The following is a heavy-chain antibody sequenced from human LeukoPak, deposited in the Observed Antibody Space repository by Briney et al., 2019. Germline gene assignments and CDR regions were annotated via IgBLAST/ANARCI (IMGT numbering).Heavy chain of an antibody. J-gene: IGHJ5*02. D-gene: IGHD2-2*01. Sequence: SQTLSLTCAISGDSVSSNSVTWNWIRQSPSRGLQWLGRTYYRSTWYNDYAVSVRGRITVNPDTSKNQFSLHLNSVAPEDTAVYYCARRLTQYDCFDPWGQGILVTVSS. CDR3: ARRLTQYDCFDP. CDR2: TYYRSTWYN. CDR1: GDSVSSNSVT. V-gene: IGHV6-1*01.